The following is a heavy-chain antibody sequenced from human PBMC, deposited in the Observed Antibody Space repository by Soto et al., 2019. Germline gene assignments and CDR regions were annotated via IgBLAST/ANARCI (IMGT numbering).Heavy chain of an antibody. CDR1: GYTLNELS. D-gene: IGHD3-22*01. CDR3: AKARSRITMIVVVTNFDY. CDR2: FDPEDGET. J-gene: IGHJ4*02. Sequence: ASVKVSCKVSGYTLNELSMHWVRQAPGKGLEWMGGFDPEDGETVYAQKFQGRVTMTEDTSTDTANMELSSLTSEDTAVYYCAKARSRITMIVVVTNFDYWGQGTLVTVSS. V-gene: IGHV1-24*01.